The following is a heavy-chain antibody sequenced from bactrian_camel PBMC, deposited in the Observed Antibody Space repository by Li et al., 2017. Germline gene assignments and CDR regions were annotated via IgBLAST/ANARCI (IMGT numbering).Heavy chain of an antibody. CDR2: VWLLQSRP. J-gene: IGHJ2*01. Sequence: VQLVESGGGSVQTGGSLRLSCAASGSASSTNCIGWFRQAPGREREGLAAVWLLQSRPYYADSVRGRFTISHDSAKNTVYLQLNNLKSDDTAMYYCAADGGTSITWIISGRFLEVWGQGTQVTVS. CDR3: AADGGTSITWIISGRFLEV. CDR1: GSASSTNC. D-gene: IGHD1*01. V-gene: IGHV3S63*01.